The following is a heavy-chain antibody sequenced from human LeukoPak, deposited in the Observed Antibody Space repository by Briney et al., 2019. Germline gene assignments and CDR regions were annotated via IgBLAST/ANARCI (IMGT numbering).Heavy chain of an antibody. CDR2: ISGSGDNT. D-gene: IGHD3-22*01. Sequence: GGSLRLSCAASGFTFSSYAMSWVRQAPGKGLEWVSGISGSGDNTYYADSVKGRFTITRDNSKNTLYVQVNSLGTEDTAAYYCAKGSYYDSSGSFYLDYWGQGTLVTVSS. J-gene: IGHJ4*02. CDR1: GFTFSSYA. V-gene: IGHV3-23*01. CDR3: AKGSYYDSSGSFYLDY.